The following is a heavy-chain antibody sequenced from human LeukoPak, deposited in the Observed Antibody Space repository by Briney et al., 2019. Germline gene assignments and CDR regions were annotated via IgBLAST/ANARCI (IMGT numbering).Heavy chain of an antibody. Sequence: SETLSLTCTVSGGSISSGSYYWSWIRQPAGKGLEWIGRIYTSGSTNYNPSLKSRVTISVDTSKNQFSLKLSSVTAADTAVYYCARDSSVYYYYYMDVWGKGTTVTVSS. D-gene: IGHD6-25*01. V-gene: IGHV4-61*02. J-gene: IGHJ6*03. CDR1: GGSISSGSYY. CDR3: ARDSSVYYYYYMDV. CDR2: IYTSGST.